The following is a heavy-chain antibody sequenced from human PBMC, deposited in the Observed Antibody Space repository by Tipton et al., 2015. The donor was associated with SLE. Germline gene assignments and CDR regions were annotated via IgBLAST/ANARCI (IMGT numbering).Heavy chain of an antibody. Sequence: SLRLSCAASGFTFSSYGMHWVRQAPGKGLEWVAFIRYDGSNKYYADSVKGRFTISRDNSKNTLYLQMNSLRAEDTAVYYCAKGRGVPADPYWYFDLWGRGTLVTVSS. CDR2: IRYDGSNK. CDR1: GFTFSSYG. V-gene: IGHV3-30*02. D-gene: IGHD2-2*01. J-gene: IGHJ2*01. CDR3: AKGRGVPADPYWYFDL.